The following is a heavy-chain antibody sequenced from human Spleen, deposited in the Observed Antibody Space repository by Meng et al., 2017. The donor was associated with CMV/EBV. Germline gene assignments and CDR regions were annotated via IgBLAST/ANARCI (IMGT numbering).Heavy chain of an antibody. CDR3: ARGSYFYGLEV. CDR1: GYTFTGYY. J-gene: IGHJ6*02. CDR2: INPNSGGI. V-gene: IGHV1-2*02. Sequence: ASVKVSCKASGYTFTGYYIHWVRQAPGQGFEWMGWINPNSGGINYARKFQGRVTMTGDTSISTAYMELTTLRSDDTAVYYCARGSYFYGLEVWGQGTTVTVSS.